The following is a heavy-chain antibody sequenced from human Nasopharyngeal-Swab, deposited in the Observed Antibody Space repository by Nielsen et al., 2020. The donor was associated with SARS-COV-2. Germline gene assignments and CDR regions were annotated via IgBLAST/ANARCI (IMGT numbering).Heavy chain of an antibody. J-gene: IGHJ6*02. V-gene: IGHV3-23*01. CDR3: AKAGDYGSGSHYYYYYGMDV. CDR2: ISGNGGST. CDR1: GFTFSSYA. D-gene: IGHD3-10*01. Sequence: GESLKISCAASGFTFSSYAMSWVRQAPGKGLEWVSAISGNGGSTYYADSVKGRFTISRDNSKNTLYLQMNSLRAEDTAVYYCAKAGDYGSGSHYYYYYGMDVWGQGTTVTVSS.